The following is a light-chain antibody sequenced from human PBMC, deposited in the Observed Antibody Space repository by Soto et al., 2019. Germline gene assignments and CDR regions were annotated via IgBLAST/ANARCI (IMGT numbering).Light chain of an antibody. V-gene: IGKV3-20*01. J-gene: IGKJ5*01. CDR1: QSVSSSH. CDR3: QQYNNWPPIT. CDR2: AAS. Sequence: PGERATLSCRASQSVSSSHLAWYQHKPGQAPRLLIYAASTRATGVPDRFSGTGSGTDFALTISRLETDDSAVYYCQQYNNWPPITFGQGTRLEIK.